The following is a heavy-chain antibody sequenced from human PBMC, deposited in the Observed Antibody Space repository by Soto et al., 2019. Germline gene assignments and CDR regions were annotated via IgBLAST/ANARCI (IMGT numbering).Heavy chain of an antibody. V-gene: IGHV1-2*02. CDR3: AREAAAFDY. J-gene: IGHJ4*02. D-gene: IGHD2-2*01. CDR2: INPNSGAT. CDR1: GYTFTDYY. Sequence: QVQLVQPGAEVKKPGASVKVFCKASGYTFTDYYMHWVRQAPGQGLEWMGWINPNSGATHYAQNFQGRISMTRDTSISTAYMEVSSLRFDDTAVFYCAREAAAFDYWGQGTLVTVSS.